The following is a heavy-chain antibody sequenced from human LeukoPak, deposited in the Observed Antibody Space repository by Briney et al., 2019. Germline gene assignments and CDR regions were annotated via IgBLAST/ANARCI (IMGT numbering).Heavy chain of an antibody. D-gene: IGHD2-2*01. CDR1: GGSISGYY. CDR2: IYYSGST. V-gene: IGHV4-59*08. CDR3: ARLGYCSSTSCHLSWFDP. J-gene: IGHJ5*02. Sequence: SETLSLTCTVSGGSISGYYWSWIRQPPGKGLEWIGYIYYSGSTNYNPSLKSRVTISVDTSKNQCSLKLSSVTAADTAVYYCARLGYCSSTSCHLSWFDPWGQGTLVAVSS.